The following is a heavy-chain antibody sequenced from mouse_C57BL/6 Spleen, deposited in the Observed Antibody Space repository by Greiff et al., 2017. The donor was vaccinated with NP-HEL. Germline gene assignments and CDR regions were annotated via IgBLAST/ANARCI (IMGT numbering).Heavy chain of an antibody. CDR2: IHPNSGST. V-gene: IGHV1-64*01. D-gene: IGHD2-1*01. CDR3: ARSYGTTRYFDY. J-gene: IGHJ2*01. CDR1: GYTFTSYW. Sequence: VQLQQSGAELVKPGASVKLSCKASGYTFTSYWMHWVKQRPGQGLEWIGMIHPNSGSTNYNEKFKSKATLTVDKSSSTADMQLSSLTSEDSAVYYCARSYGTTRYFDYWGQGTTLTVSS.